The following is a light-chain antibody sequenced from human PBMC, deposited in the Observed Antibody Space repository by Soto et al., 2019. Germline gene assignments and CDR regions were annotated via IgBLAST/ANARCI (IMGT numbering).Light chain of an antibody. CDR1: QSVSSSY. CDR3: QQYGSSSWP. Sequence: EIVLTQSPGTLSLSPGERATLSCRASQSVSSSYLAWYQQKPGQAPRLLIYGASSRPTGIPDRFSGSGSETDFTLTISRLEPEDFAVYYCQQYGSSSWPFGQGTKVEIK. J-gene: IGKJ1*01. V-gene: IGKV3-20*01. CDR2: GAS.